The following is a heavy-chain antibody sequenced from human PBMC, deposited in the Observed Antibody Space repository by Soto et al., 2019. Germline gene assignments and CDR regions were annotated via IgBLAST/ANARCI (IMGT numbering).Heavy chain of an antibody. CDR3: ARDNYGSGTGNNWFDP. CDR1: GYTFTGYY. Sequence: ASVKVSCKASGYTFTGYYMHWVRQAPGQGLEWMGWINPNSGGTNYAQKFQGWVTMTRDTSISTAYMELSRLRSDDTAVYYCARDNYGSGTGNNWFDPWDQGTLVTVSS. V-gene: IGHV1-2*04. D-gene: IGHD3-10*01. CDR2: INPNSGGT. J-gene: IGHJ5*02.